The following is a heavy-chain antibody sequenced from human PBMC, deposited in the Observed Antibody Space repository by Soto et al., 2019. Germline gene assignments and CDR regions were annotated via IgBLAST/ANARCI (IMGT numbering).Heavy chain of an antibody. CDR3: ARDDTVVTNYYYYGMDV. D-gene: IGHD2-15*01. CDR1: GGTFSSYA. CDR2: IIPIFGTA. J-gene: IGHJ6*02. V-gene: IGHV1-69*13. Sequence: SVKVSCTASGGTFSSYAISWVRQAPGQGLEWMGGIIPIFGTANYAQKFQGRVTITADESTSTAYMELSSLRSEDTAVYYCARDDTVVTNYYYYGMDVWGQGTTVTVSS.